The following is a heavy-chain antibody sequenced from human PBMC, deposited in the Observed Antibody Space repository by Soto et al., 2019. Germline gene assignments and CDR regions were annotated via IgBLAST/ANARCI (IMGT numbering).Heavy chain of an antibody. CDR2: NSSSSSYT. V-gene: IGHV3-11*05. Sequence: QVQLVESGGGLVKPGGSLRLSCAASGFTFSDYYMSWIRQAPGKGLEWVSYNSSSSSYTNYADSVKGRFTISRDNAKNSLYLQMNSLRAEDTAVYYCARDRTDYEYYGMDVWGQGTTVTVSS. J-gene: IGHJ6*02. CDR1: GFTFSDYY. CDR3: ARDRTDYEYYGMDV.